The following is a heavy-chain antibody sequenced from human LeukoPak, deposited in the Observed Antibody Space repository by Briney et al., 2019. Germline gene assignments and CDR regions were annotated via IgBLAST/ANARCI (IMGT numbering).Heavy chain of an antibody. Sequence: PGGSLRLSCAASGFTFSSYWMSWVRQAPGKGLEWVANIKQDGSEKYYVDSVKGRFTISRDNAKNSVYLQMNSLGADDTAVYYCATYSILNAREFRYWGQGTLVTVTS. J-gene: IGHJ1*01. CDR1: GFTFSSYW. D-gene: IGHD4-11*01. CDR2: IKQDGSEK. V-gene: IGHV3-7*01. CDR3: ATYSILNAREFRY.